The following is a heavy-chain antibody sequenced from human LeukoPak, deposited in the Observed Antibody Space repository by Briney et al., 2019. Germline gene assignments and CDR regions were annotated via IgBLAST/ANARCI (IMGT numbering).Heavy chain of an antibody. CDR3: ARSKSRVLNYYDSSGNEEWDI. Sequence: GASVKVSCKASGGTFSSYAISWVRQAPGQGLEWMGGIIPIFGTANYAQKFQGRVTITADKSTSTAYMELSSLRSEDTAVYYCARSKSRVLNYYDSSGNEEWDIWGQGTMVTVSS. CDR2: IIPIFGTA. CDR1: GGTFSSYA. J-gene: IGHJ3*02. V-gene: IGHV1-69*06. D-gene: IGHD3-22*01.